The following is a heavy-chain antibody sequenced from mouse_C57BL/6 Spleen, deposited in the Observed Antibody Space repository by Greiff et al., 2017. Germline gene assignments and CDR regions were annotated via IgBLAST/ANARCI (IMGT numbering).Heavy chain of an antibody. D-gene: IGHD1-1*01. Sequence: QVQLQQPGAELVMPGASVKLSCKASGYTFTSYWMHWVKKRPGQGLEWIGEIDPSDSYTNYNQKFKGKSTLTVDKSSSTAYMQLSSLTSEDSAVYYCARRGYYGSSTSWFAYWGQGTLVTVSA. CDR1: GYTFTSYW. CDR3: ARRGYYGSSTSWFAY. J-gene: IGHJ3*01. V-gene: IGHV1-69*01. CDR2: IDPSDSYT.